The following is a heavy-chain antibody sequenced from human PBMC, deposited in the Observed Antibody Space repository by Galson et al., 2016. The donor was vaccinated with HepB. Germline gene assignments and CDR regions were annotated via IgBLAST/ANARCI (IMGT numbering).Heavy chain of an antibody. J-gene: IGHJ4*02. Sequence: SLRLSCAASGFTSTTYTMNWVRQAPGKGLEWVSYISSSSNTIYYADSVKGRFTISRDDAKNSLYLQMNSLRDEDTAVYYCARDRIYCIGGDCYSGGFDYWGQGTLVTVSS. CDR1: GFTSTTYT. CDR3: ARDRIYCIGGDCYSGGFDY. V-gene: IGHV3-48*02. D-gene: IGHD2-15*01. CDR2: ISSSSNTI.